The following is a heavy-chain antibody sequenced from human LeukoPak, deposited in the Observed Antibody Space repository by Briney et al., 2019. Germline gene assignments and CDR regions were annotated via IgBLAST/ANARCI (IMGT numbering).Heavy chain of an antibody. Sequence: GGSLRLSCAASGFTFSSYWMSWVRQAPGQGLQWVANIKQDGSEKNYVDSVKGRFTISRDNAKDSLYLQMNSLRVEDTAVYYCARDRTGASWGQGTLVTVSS. D-gene: IGHD1-1*01. CDR2: IKQDGSEK. V-gene: IGHV3-7*01. CDR1: GFTFSSYW. J-gene: IGHJ4*02. CDR3: ARDRTGAS.